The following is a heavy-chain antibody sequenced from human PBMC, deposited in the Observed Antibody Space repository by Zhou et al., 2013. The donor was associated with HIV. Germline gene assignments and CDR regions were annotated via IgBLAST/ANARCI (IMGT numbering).Heavy chain of an antibody. Sequence: QVQMFQSGAEVKKPGSSVKVSCKTSGGSFSSYAMNWVRQAPGQGLEWMGRIIPMFGTVNYTQKFQGRVTITADESTKTAYTELSSLRSEDTAIYYCARSAFYGDQDYHYSDVMDVWGQGTTVIVSS. CDR2: IIPMFGTV. CDR1: GGSFSSYA. J-gene: IGHJ6*01. CDR3: ARSAFYGDQDYHYSDVMDV. V-gene: IGHV1-69*13. D-gene: IGHD4-17*01.